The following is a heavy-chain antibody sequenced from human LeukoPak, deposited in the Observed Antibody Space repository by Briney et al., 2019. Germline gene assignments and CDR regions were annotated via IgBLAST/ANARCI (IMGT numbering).Heavy chain of an antibody. V-gene: IGHV4-61*01. CDR3: ARVWELRGNWFDP. CDR1: GGSVSSGSYY. J-gene: IGHJ5*02. Sequence: SETLSLTCAVSGGSVSSGSYYWSWIRQPPGKGLEWIGYIYYSGSTNCNPSLKSRVTISVDTSKNQFSLKLSSVTAADTAVYYCARVWELRGNWFDPWGQGTLVTVSS. CDR2: IYYSGST. D-gene: IGHD1-26*01.